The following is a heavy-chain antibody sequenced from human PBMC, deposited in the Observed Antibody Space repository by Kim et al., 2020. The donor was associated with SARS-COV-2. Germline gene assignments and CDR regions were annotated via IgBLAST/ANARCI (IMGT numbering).Heavy chain of an antibody. V-gene: IGHV4-34*01. Sequence: PSLTSRVTISVDTSKNQFSLKLSSVTAADTAVYYCARRGRRGYSSGYQDYWGQGTLVTVSS. CDR3: ARRGRRGYSSGYQDY. D-gene: IGHD3-22*01. J-gene: IGHJ4*02.